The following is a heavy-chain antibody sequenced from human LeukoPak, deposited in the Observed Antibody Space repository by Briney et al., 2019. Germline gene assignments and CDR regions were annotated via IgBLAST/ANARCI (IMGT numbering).Heavy chain of an antibody. Sequence: SQTLSLTCAVSGGSISSGGYSWSWIRQPPGKGLEWIGYIYHSGSTYYNPSLKSRVTISVDRSKNQFPLKLSSVTAADTAVYYCARGPGIAAAGSKSGYYYYYGMDVWGQGTTVTVSS. CDR3: ARGPGIAAAGSKSGYYYYYGMDV. CDR1: GGSISSGGYS. D-gene: IGHD6-13*01. J-gene: IGHJ6*02. V-gene: IGHV4-30-2*01. CDR2: IYHSGST.